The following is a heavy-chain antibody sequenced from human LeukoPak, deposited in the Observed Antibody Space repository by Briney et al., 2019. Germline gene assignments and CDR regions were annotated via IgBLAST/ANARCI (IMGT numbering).Heavy chain of an antibody. J-gene: IGHJ4*02. Sequence: PGGSLRLSCAASGFTFSSYEMNWVRQAPGKGLEWMSVISHDGRNKYFADSVKGRFTISRDNAKNSLYLQMNSLRAEDTAVYYCARDTHRFSYSSSWYDDYWGQGTLVTVSS. CDR3: ARDTHRFSYSSSWYDDY. CDR1: GFTFSSYE. V-gene: IGHV3-30*04. CDR2: ISHDGRNK. D-gene: IGHD6-13*01.